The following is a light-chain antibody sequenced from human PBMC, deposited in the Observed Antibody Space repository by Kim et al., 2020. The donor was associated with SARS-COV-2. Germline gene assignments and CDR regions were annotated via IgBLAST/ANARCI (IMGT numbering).Light chain of an antibody. J-gene: IGLJ2*01. CDR1: NLRTYY. CDR2: GKN. Sequence: AWGQTVRITCQGDNLRTYYASWFQQKPGQAPVLVIFGKNNRPSGIPDRFSGASSGNTASLTITGAQVEDEADYYCKSRDSSGNLLVFGGGTKLTVL. V-gene: IGLV3-19*01. CDR3: KSRDSSGNLLV.